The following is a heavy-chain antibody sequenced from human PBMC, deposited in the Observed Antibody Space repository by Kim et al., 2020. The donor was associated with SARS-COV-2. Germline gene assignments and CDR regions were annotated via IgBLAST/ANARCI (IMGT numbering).Heavy chain of an antibody. CDR3: ASSVAGSSTSRWFDP. CDR1: GGSISSSSYY. Sequence: SETLSLTCTVSGGSISSSSYYWGWIRQPPGKGLEWIGSIYYSGSTYYNPSLKSRVTISVDTSKNQFSLKLSSVTAADTAVYYCASSVAGSSTSRWFDPWGQGTLVTVSS. D-gene: IGHD6-19*01. CDR2: IYYSGST. J-gene: IGHJ5*02. V-gene: IGHV4-39*01.